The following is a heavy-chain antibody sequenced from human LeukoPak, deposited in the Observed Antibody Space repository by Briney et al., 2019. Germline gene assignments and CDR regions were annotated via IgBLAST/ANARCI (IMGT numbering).Heavy chain of an antibody. Sequence: GRVYISGSTNYNPSLRSRVIMSVDTSKNQFSLKLTSVPAADTAVYYCARGRIAAAGDGFDYWGQGTLVTVSS. V-gene: IGHV4-4*07. D-gene: IGHD6-13*01. CDR3: ARGRIAAAGDGFDY. CDR2: VYISGST. J-gene: IGHJ4*02.